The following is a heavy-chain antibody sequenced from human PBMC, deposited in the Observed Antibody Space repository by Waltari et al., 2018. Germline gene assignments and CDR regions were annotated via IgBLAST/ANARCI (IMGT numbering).Heavy chain of an antibody. CDR3: AREGDNSATEEAGGSTFDI. J-gene: IGHJ3*02. D-gene: IGHD6-13*01. V-gene: IGHV1-69*14. CDR1: GGTFSSYA. Sequence: QVQLVQSGAEVKKPGSSVKVSCKASGGTFSSYAISWVRQAPGQGLEWMGGIIPIFGTANYAQKFQGRVTITADKSTSTAYMELSSLRSEDTAVYYCAREGDNSATEEAGGSTFDIWGQGTMVTVSS. CDR2: IIPIFGTA.